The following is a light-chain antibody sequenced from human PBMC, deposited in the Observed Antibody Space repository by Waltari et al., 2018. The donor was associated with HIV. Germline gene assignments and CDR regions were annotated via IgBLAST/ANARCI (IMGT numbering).Light chain of an antibody. V-gene: IGLV3-1*01. Sequence: SYEVPQPPSVSVSPGQTASITCPGDNLGDKYACWYQQRPGQSPVLVIYQDSKRPSAIPERFSGSNSGNTATLTISGTQAMDEADYYCQAWDSSTVVFGGGTKLTVL. CDR2: QDS. J-gene: IGLJ2*01. CDR1: NLGDKY. CDR3: QAWDSSTVV.